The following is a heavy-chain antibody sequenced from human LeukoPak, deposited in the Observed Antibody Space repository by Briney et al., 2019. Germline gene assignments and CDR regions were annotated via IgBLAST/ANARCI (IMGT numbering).Heavy chain of an antibody. V-gene: IGHV4-4*02. D-gene: IGHD6-13*01. CDR1: GDSISSSNW. J-gene: IGHJ3*01. Sequence: PSQTLSLTCAVSGDSISSSNWWSWVRQSPGKGLEWIGEVYHSGSTNNNPSLKSRVTVSIDKSKNQFSLKLRSVTAAGTAIYYCAGGDYSSTFDFWGQGTMVTVS. CDR3: AGGDYSSTFDF. CDR2: VYHSGST.